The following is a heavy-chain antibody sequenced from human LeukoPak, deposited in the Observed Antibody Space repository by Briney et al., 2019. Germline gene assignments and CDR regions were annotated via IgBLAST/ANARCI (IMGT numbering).Heavy chain of an antibody. J-gene: IGHJ5*02. D-gene: IGHD3-10*01. CDR3: AKGPAMVRGTFDP. CDR1: GFTFSSYA. V-gene: IGHV3-23*01. CDR2: ISGSGGYT. Sequence: GGSLRLSCAASGFTFSSYAMSWVRQAPGKGLEWVSSISGSGGYTYYADSVKGRFTISRDNSKNTLYLQMNSLRTEETAVYYCAKGPAMVRGTFDPWGQGTLVTVSS.